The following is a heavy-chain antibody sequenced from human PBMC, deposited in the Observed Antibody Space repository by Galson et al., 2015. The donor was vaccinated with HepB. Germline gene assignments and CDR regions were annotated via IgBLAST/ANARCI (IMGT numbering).Heavy chain of an antibody. D-gene: IGHD3-10*01. Sequence: SLRLSCAASGFIFSDYYMSWIRQAPGKGLEWVSYISDSSTYTNFADSVKGRFTISRDNAKNSLYLQMNSLRTEDTAVYYCARCVRGITDYFDYWGQGTLVTVSS. CDR3: ARCVRGITDYFDY. V-gene: IGHV3-11*03. CDR1: GFIFSDYY. CDR2: ISDSSTYT. J-gene: IGHJ4*02.